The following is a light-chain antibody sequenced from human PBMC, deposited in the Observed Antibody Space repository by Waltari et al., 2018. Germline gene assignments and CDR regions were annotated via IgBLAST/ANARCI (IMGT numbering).Light chain of an antibody. CDR3: SSYTSSGTLRI. J-gene: IGLJ2*01. CDR2: DVT. CDR1: NSDVGGYNY. V-gene: IGLV2-14*01. Sequence: QSVLPQPASVSGSPGQSITISCTGTNSDVGGYNYVSWYQQYPGKAPRLMIYDVTKRPSGVSNRFSGSKSGNTASLTISGLQAEDEADYYCSSYTSSGTLRIFGGGTKVTAL.